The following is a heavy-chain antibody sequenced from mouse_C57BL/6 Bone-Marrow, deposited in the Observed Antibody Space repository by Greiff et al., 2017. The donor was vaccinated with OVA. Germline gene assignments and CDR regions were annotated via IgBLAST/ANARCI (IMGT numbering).Heavy chain of an antibody. CDR3: ARREYDYDRGYWYFDV. D-gene: IGHD2-4*01. J-gene: IGHJ1*03. Sequence: QVQLQQSGAELVKPAASVKISCKASGYAFSSYWMNWVKQRPGKGLEWIGQIYPGDGDTNYNGKFKGKATLTADKSSSTAYMQLSSLTSEDSAVYFCARREYDYDRGYWYFDVWGTGTTVTVSS. CDR1: GYAFSSYW. V-gene: IGHV1-80*01. CDR2: IYPGDGDT.